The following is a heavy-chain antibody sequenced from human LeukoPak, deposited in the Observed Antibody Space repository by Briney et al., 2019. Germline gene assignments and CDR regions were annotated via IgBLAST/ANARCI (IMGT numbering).Heavy chain of an antibody. CDR2: IIPIFGTA. V-gene: IGHV1-69*13. Sequence: SVKVSCKVSGYSFTGYNIHWVRQAPGEGLEWMGGIIPIFGTANYAQKFQGRVTITADESTSTAYMELSRLRSDDTAVYYCARADSGSYSSWFDPWGQGTLVTVSS. CDR1: GYSFTGYN. J-gene: IGHJ5*02. CDR3: ARADSGSYSSWFDP. D-gene: IGHD1-26*01.